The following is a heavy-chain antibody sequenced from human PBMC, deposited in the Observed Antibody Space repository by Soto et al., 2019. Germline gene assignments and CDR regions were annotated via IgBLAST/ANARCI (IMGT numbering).Heavy chain of an antibody. CDR2: ISGSGGST. D-gene: IGHD1-26*01. Sequence: EVQLLESGGGLVQPGGSLRLSCAASGFTFSSYAMSWVRQAPGKGLEWVSAISGSGGSTYYADSLKGRFTISRDNSKNTLYLQMNSLRAEDTAVYYCAKDQGAGGIYGMDVWGQGTTVTVSS. CDR3: AKDQGAGGIYGMDV. J-gene: IGHJ6*02. CDR1: GFTFSSYA. V-gene: IGHV3-23*01.